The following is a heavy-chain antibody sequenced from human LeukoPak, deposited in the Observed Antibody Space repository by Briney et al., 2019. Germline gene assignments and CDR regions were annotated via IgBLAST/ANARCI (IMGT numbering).Heavy chain of an antibody. J-gene: IGHJ6*03. CDR2: IIGTGAGT. D-gene: IGHD2-21*01. CDR3: AKGSPAILYYCMDV. V-gene: IGHV3-23*01. Sequence: QTGGSLRLPCAASGFSFSNYVMTWVRQAPGKGLEWVSAIIGTGAGTYYADSVKGRFTISRDNSKNTLYLQMNSLRAEDTAVYYCAKGSPAILYYCMDVWGKGTTVTVSS. CDR1: GFSFSNYV.